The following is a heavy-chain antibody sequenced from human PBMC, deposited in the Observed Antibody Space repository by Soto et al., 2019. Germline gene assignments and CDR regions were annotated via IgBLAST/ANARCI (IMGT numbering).Heavy chain of an antibody. D-gene: IGHD2-8*01. Sequence: PGESLKISCKGSGYRFSSYWIAWARQMPGKGLEWMGIIYPGDSDTRYSPSFEGQVTISADKSNSTAYLQWSSLKASDTAMYYCARQGTNGAYYYYCMDVWGQGTSVTVSS. CDR2: IYPGDSDT. V-gene: IGHV5-51*01. CDR3: ARQGTNGAYYYYCMDV. J-gene: IGHJ6*02. CDR1: GYRFSSYW.